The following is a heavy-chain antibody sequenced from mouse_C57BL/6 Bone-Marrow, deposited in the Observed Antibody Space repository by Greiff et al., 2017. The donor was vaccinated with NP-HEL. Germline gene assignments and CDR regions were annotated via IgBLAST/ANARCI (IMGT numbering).Heavy chain of an antibody. CDR3: ARQTTVVARYLDV. V-gene: IGHV5-6*01. Sequence: EVKVVESGGDLVKPGGSLKLSCAASGFTFSSYGMSWVRQTPDKRLEWVATISSGGSYTYYPDSVKGRFTISRDNAKNTLYLQMSSLKSEDTAMYYCARQTTVVARYLDVWGTGTTVTVSS. CDR1: GFTFSSYG. J-gene: IGHJ1*03. CDR2: ISSGGSYT. D-gene: IGHD1-1*01.